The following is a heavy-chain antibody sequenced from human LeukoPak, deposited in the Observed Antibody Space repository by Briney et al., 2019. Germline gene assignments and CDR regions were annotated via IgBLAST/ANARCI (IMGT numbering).Heavy chain of an antibody. CDR2: IYGGGST. V-gene: IGHV3-66*01. Sequence: PGGSLRLSCSGSGFSFSSYVMHWVHQAPGKGLEWVSIIYGGGSTFYADSVKGRFIISRDNSKNTLYLQMNSLRVEDTALYYCARESAAAVGKGYWGQGTLVTVSS. CDR1: GFSFSSYV. CDR3: ARESAAAVGKGY. D-gene: IGHD6-13*01. J-gene: IGHJ4*02.